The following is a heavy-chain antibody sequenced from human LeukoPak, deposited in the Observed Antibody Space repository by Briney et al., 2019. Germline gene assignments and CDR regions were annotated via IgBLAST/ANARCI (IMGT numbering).Heavy chain of an antibody. J-gene: IGHJ4*02. D-gene: IGHD3-16*01. CDR1: GFTLSSYA. CDR2: ISYDGSNK. V-gene: IGHV3-30-3*01. CDR3: ARTRIMITFGGVGLDY. Sequence: GRSLRLSCAASGFTLSSYAMHWVRQAPGKGLEWVAVISYDGSNKYYADSVKGRFTISRDNSKNTLYLQMNSLRAEDTAVYYCARTRIMITFGGVGLDYWGQGTLVTVSS.